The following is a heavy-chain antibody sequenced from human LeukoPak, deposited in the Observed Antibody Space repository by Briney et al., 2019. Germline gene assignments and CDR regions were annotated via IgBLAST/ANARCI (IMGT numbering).Heavy chain of an antibody. CDR2: IYYSGST. CDR1: GGSISSSSYY. V-gene: IGHV4-39*01. J-gene: IGHJ4*02. Sequence: PSETLSLTCTVSGGSISSSSYYWGWIRQPPGKGLEWIGSIYYSGSTYYNPSLKSRVTISVDTSKNQFSLKLSSVTAADTAVYYCARGPDGYSYGRAPSYFDYRGQGTLVTVSS. CDR3: ARGPDGYSYGRAPSYFDY. D-gene: IGHD5-18*01.